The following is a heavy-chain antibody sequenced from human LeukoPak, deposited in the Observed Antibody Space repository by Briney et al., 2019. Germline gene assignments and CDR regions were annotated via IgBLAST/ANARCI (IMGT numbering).Heavy chain of an antibody. D-gene: IGHD3-10*01. V-gene: IGHV4-39*01. CDR1: GGSTTSSRSY. CDR3: AKYGSVTF. J-gene: IGHJ4*02. CDR2: VFYTGTT. Sequence: SETLSLTCPVSGGSTTSSRSYWAWIRQPPGKGLEWIGSVFYTGTTDYNPPLNSRVTISIDTSKNQFSLNLGSVTAADSAFYYCAKYGSVTFWGQGSLVTVSS.